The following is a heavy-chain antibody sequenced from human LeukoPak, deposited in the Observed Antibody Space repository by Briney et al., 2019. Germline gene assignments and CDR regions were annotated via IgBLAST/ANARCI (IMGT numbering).Heavy chain of an antibody. V-gene: IGHV4-59*08. CDR3: ARHRVVMRKRIEYYFDY. CDR2: IYYSGST. J-gene: IGHJ4*02. Sequence: SETLSLTCTVSGGSISSYYWSWIRQPPGKGLEWIGYIYYSGSTNYNPSLKSRVTISVDTSKNQFSLKLSSVTAAGTAVYYCARHRVVMRKRIEYYFDYWGQGTLVTVSS. CDR1: GGSISSYY. D-gene: IGHD2-8*01.